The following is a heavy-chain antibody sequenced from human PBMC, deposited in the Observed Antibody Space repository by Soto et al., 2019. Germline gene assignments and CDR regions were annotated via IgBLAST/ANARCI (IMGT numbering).Heavy chain of an antibody. Sequence: EVRLVESGGGLVKPGGSLRLSCAASGFTFSTYTMHWVRQAPGKGLEWVSSISSSGRRIYYADSVRGRFSISRDNAENSVFLEMNSLTAEDTAVYYCARCYGDSLQQPDYWGQGTLLTVSS. V-gene: IGHV3-21*02. J-gene: IGHJ4*02. D-gene: IGHD4-17*01. CDR2: ISSSGRRI. CDR3: ARCYGDSLQQPDY. CDR1: GFTFSTYT.